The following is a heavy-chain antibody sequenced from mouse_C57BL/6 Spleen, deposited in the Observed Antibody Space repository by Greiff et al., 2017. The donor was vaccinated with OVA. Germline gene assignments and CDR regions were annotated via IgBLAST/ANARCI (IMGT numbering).Heavy chain of an antibody. CDR3: ARDYGRD. V-gene: IGHV1-50*01. J-gene: IGHJ2*01. D-gene: IGHD1-1*01. CDR1: GYTFTSYW. Sequence: QVQLQQPGAELVKPGASVKLSCKASGYTFTSYWMQWVKQRPGQGLEWIGEIDPSDSYTNYNQKFKGKATLPVDTSSSTAYMQLSSLTSEDSAVYYCARDYGRDWGQGTTLTVSS. CDR2: IDPSDSYT.